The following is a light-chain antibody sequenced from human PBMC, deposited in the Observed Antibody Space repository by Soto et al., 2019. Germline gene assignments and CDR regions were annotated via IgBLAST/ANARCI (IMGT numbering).Light chain of an antibody. CDR3: QQRSVWPIT. V-gene: IGKV3D-20*02. CDR1: QSLSSSQ. Sequence: EIVMTQSPATLTVSPGERAILSCRASQSLSSSQLAWYQQKPGQAPRLLIHDASSRATGISDRFTGSGSGTDFTLTISSLEPEDFAVYYCQQRSVWPITFGQGTRLEI. J-gene: IGKJ5*01. CDR2: DAS.